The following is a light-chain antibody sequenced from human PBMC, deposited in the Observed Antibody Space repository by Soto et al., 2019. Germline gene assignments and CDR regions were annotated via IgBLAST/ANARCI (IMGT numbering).Light chain of an antibody. CDR3: NSYTSSSTEV. CDR1: SSDVGGYNY. CDR2: EVS. Sequence: QSVLTQPRSVSGSPGQSVTISCTGTSSDVGGYNYVSWYQQHPDKAPKLMIYEVSNRPSGVSNRFSGSKSGNTASLTISGLQAEEEADYYCNSYTSSSTEVFGTGTKVTV. V-gene: IGLV2-14*01. J-gene: IGLJ1*01.